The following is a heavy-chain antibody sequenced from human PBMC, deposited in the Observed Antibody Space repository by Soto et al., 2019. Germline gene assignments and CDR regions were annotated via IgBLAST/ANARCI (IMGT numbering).Heavy chain of an antibody. D-gene: IGHD4-17*01. CDR2: IYYSGST. J-gene: IGHJ4*02. CDR3: AREDFRAVTPDY. V-gene: IGHV4-30-4*01. Sequence: QVQLQESGPGLVKPSQTLSLTCTVSGGSVSSGDYYWSWIRQPPGKGLEWIGYIYYSGSTYYNPSRKSRVTISVHTSKNQFSLKLSSVTAADTAVYYCAREDFRAVTPDYWGQGTLVTVSS. CDR1: GGSVSSGDYY.